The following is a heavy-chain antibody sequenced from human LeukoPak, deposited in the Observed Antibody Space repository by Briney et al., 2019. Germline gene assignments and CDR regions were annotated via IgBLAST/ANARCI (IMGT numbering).Heavy chain of an antibody. CDR1: DDSISSSNSY. J-gene: IGHJ3*02. D-gene: IGHD3-22*01. CDR3: ARLRTLYYYDSSGYTAFDI. CDR2: LYYSGSS. V-gene: IGHV4-39*07. Sequence: KPSETLSLTCTVSDDSISSSNSYRGWIRQPPGKGLEWIGSLYYSGSSYYNPSLKSRVTISADTSKNQFSLKLTSVTAADTAVYYCARLRTLYYYDSSGYTAFDIWGQGTMVTVSS.